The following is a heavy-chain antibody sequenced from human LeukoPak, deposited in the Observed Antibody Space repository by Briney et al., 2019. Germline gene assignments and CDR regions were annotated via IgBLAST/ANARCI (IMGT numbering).Heavy chain of an antibody. J-gene: IGHJ4*02. Sequence: SETLSLTCTVSGGSISSSSVYWGWIRQPPGKGLEWIGEIYYNGNTYYNPSLKSRVTISVDTSKDQFSLKLSSVTAADTAVYYCARKLAACSSNWYLNYFDYWGQGTLVTVSS. CDR1: GGSISSSSVY. V-gene: IGHV4-39*01. CDR3: ARKLAACSSNWYLNYFDY. D-gene: IGHD6-13*01. CDR2: IYYNGNT.